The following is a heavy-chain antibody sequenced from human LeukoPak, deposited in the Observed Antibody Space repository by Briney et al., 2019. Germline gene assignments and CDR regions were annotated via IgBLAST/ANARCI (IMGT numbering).Heavy chain of an antibody. CDR3: VGRMGATKLDF. V-gene: IGHV3-23*01. D-gene: IGHD1-26*01. Sequence: GGSLRLSCAASGFTFSSYALSWVRQAPGKGLEWVSAITTGGGSTFYADSVKGRFTTSRDNSKNTLYLHMNSLRAEDTAVYYCVGRMGATKLDFWGQVTLVTVSS. J-gene: IGHJ4*02. CDR2: ITTGGGST. CDR1: GFTFSSYA.